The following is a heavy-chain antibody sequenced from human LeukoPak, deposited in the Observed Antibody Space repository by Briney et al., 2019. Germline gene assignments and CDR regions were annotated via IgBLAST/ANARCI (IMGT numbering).Heavy chain of an antibody. Sequence: GGSLRLSCAASGFTFSSYAMSWVRQAPGKGLEWVSAINTSGGSTYYPDSVKGRFTISRDNSKNTLYLQMNSLRAEDTAVYYCAKDQGFYGSGSYKEYFQYWGQGTLVTVSS. D-gene: IGHD3-10*01. CDR2: INTSGGST. J-gene: IGHJ1*01. CDR3: AKDQGFYGSGSYKEYFQY. V-gene: IGHV3-23*01. CDR1: GFTFSSYA.